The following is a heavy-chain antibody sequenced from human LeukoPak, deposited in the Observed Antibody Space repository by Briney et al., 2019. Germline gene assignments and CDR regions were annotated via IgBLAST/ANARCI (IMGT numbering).Heavy chain of an antibody. V-gene: IGHV3-33*01. CDR3: ARDRGQSYFDY. J-gene: IGHJ4*02. D-gene: IGHD3-10*01. CDR2: IYYDGSNQ. Sequence: PGGSLRLSCATSGFTFRNYGMHWVRQAPGKGLERVAIIYYDGSNQYYADSVKGRFTISRDNSKNTLYLQLNSLRAEDTAMYYCARDRGQSYFDYWGQGTLVTVSS. CDR1: GFTFRNYG.